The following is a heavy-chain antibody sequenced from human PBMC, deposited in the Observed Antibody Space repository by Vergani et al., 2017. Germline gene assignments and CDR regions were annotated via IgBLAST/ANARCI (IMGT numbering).Heavy chain of an antibody. Sequence: QVQLVQSGAEVKKPGASVKVSCKASGYTFTSYAMNWVRQAPGQGLEWMGWINTNTGNPTYAQGFTGRFVFSLDTSVSTAYLQISSLQAEDTAVYYCARKSRVNCSGGSCYFNNWFDPWGQGTLVTVSS. D-gene: IGHD2-15*01. J-gene: IGHJ5*02. CDR2: INTNTGNP. CDR1: GYTFTSYA. CDR3: ARKSRVNCSGGSCYFNNWFDP. V-gene: IGHV7-4-1*02.